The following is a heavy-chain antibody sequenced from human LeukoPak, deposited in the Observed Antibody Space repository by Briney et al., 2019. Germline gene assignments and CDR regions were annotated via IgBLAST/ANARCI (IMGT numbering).Heavy chain of an antibody. CDR3: AREGIAAAGSPFDP. J-gene: IGHJ5*02. D-gene: IGHD6-13*01. Sequence: SETLSLTCTVSGYSISSGYYWGWIRQPPGKGLEWIGSIYHSGSTYYNPSLKSRVTISVDTSKNQFSLKLSSVTAADTAVYYCAREGIAAAGSPFDPWGQGTLVTVSS. V-gene: IGHV4-38-2*02. CDR2: IYHSGST. CDR1: GYSISSGYY.